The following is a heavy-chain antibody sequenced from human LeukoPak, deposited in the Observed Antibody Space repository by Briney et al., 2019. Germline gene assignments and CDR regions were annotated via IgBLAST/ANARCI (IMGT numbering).Heavy chain of an antibody. D-gene: IGHD6-13*01. V-gene: IGHV3-23*01. CDR2: ISGSGGYT. J-gene: IGHJ4*02. CDR1: GXTFSSYA. Sequence: PGGSLRLSCAASGXTFSSYAMGWVRQAPGKGLEWVSGISGSGGYTYYADSVKGRFTISRDNSKNTLYVQMNSLRAEDTAVYYCAKGATTGTRLFDSWGQGTLVTVSS. CDR3: AKGATTGTRLFDS.